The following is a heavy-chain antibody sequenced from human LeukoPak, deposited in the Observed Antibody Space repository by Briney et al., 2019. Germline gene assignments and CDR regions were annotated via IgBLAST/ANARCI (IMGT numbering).Heavy chain of an antibody. J-gene: IGHJ4*02. CDR1: GGSFSGYY. D-gene: IGHD3-16*02. Sequence: SETLSLTCAVYGGSFSGYYWSGIRQPPGKGLEWIGEINHSGSTNYNPSLKSRVTISVDTSKNQFSLKLSSVTAADTAVYYCAREEGYDYVWGSYHPRGPFDYWGQGTLVTVSS. CDR3: AREEGYDYVWGSYHPRGPFDY. CDR2: INHSGST. V-gene: IGHV4-34*01.